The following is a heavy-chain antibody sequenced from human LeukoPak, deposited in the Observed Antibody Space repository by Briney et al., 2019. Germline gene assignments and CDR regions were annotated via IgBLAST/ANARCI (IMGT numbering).Heavy chain of an antibody. CDR3: VKGGRTTGLTVFDY. Sequence: RGSLSPPSSASGFTFSTYAMHWVRQAAGKGLEYVSSISTNGGSTYYADSVKGRFTISRDNSRNTLDLQMSSLRAEDTAVYYCVKGGRTTGLTVFDYWGGGTGVTVSS. V-gene: IGHV3-64D*06. D-gene: IGHD1-1*01. CDR1: GFTFSTYA. J-gene: IGHJ4*01. CDR2: ISTNGGST.